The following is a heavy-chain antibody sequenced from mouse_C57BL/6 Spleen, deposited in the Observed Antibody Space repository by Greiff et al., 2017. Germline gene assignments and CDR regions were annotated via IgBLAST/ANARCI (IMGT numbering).Heavy chain of an antibody. D-gene: IGHD5-1-1*01. Sequence: VQLQQSGAELVRPGSSVKLSCKASGYTFTSYWMHWVKQRPIQGLEWIGNIDPSDSETHYNQKFKDKATLTVDKSSSTAYMQLSSLTSEDSAVYYCARGYTDAMDYWGQGTSVTVSS. CDR2: IDPSDSET. J-gene: IGHJ4*01. V-gene: IGHV1-52*01. CDR1: GYTFTSYW. CDR3: ARGYTDAMDY.